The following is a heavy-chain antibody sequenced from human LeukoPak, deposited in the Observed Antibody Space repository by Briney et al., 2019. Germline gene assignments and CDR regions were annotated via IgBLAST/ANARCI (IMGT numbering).Heavy chain of an antibody. CDR1: GDTFTNYA. D-gene: IGHD3-10*01. CDR2: ISAYNGKT. J-gene: IGHJ4*02. Sequence: GASVKVSCKASGDTFTNYAITWVRQAPGQGLEWMGWISAYNGKTNYVQKLQGRVTMTTDTSTSTAYMELRSLRSDDTAVYYCARDRRTYYTGSGSYYKVGRLDFWGQGTLITVSS. V-gene: IGHV1-18*01. CDR3: ARDRRTYYTGSGSYYKVGRLDF.